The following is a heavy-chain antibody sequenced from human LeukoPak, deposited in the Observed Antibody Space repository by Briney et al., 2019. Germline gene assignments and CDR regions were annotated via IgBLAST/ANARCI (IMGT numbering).Heavy chain of an antibody. V-gene: IGHV4-59*08. CDR2: IYYSGST. CDR1: GGSINNYY. J-gene: IGHJ4*02. CDR3: ARHRPGPYDY. Sequence: SETLSLTCTISGGSINNYYWSWIRQPPGKGLEWIGYIYYSGSTTYSPSLKSRVTISVDTSKNQFSLSLSSVTAADTAVYYCARHRPGPYDYWGQGTLVTVSS. D-gene: IGHD6-6*01.